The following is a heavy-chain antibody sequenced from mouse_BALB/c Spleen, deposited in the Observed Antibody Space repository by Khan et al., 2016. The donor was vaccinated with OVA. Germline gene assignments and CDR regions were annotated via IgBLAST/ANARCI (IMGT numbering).Heavy chain of an antibody. CDR2: ISTGGRYT. CDR3: ARLAYYYDSEGFAY. V-gene: IGHV5-6*01. D-gene: IGHD1-1*01. Sequence: EVELVESGGDLVKPGGSLKLSCAASGFTFSTYGMSWVRQTPDKRLEWVATISTGGRYTYYPDSVKGRFTISRDNAKNTLYLQMTSLKSEDTAMFYCARLAYYYDSEGFAYWGQGTLVTVSA. CDR1: GFTFSTYG. J-gene: IGHJ3*01.